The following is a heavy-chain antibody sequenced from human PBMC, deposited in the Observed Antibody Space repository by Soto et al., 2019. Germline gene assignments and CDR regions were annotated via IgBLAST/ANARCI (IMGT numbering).Heavy chain of an antibody. Sequence: AGSLRLSCAASGFTVTYNYMTWLRQAPRTGLEWVAVIYSAGTTYYTESVKGRFTISRDDSRNMVFLQMNNLRDEDTAVYYCAREWLLRPRASDIWGQGTTVTVSS. V-gene: IGHV3-53*01. CDR2: IYSAGTT. D-gene: IGHD3-22*01. J-gene: IGHJ3*02. CDR3: AREWLLRPRASDI. CDR1: GFTVTYNY.